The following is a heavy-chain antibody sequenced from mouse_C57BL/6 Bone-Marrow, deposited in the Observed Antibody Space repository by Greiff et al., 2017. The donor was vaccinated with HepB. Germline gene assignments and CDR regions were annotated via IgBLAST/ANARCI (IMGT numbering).Heavy chain of an antibody. CDR2: IYPGSGST. V-gene: IGHV1-55*01. CDR1: GYTFTSYW. Sequence: VQLQQPGAELVKPGASVKMSCKASGYTFTSYWITWVKQRPGQGLEWIGDIYPGSGSTNYNEKFKSKATLTVDTSSSTAYMQLSSLTSDDSAVYYCARWAMVTTYFDYWGQGTTLTVSS. D-gene: IGHD2-2*01. J-gene: IGHJ2*01. CDR3: ARWAMVTTYFDY.